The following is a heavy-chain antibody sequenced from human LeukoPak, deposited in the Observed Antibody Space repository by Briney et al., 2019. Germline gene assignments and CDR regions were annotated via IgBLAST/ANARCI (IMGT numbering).Heavy chain of an antibody. CDR1: GFTFSSYS. CDR3: ARVYLERLTAGYFDH. Sequence: GGSLRLSCAASGFTFSSYSMNWVCQAPGKGLEWVSSISSSSSYIYYADSVKGRFTISRDNSKSTLYLQMNSLRDDDSAAYFCARVYLERLTAGYFDHWGQGTLVTVSS. V-gene: IGHV3-21*01. D-gene: IGHD2-8*01. J-gene: IGHJ4*02. CDR2: ISSSSSYI.